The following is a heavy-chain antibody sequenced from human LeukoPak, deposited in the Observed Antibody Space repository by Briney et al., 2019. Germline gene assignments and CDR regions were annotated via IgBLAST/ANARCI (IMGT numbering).Heavy chain of an antibody. CDR2: ISYDGSNK. CDR1: GFTFSSYA. Sequence: PGRSLRLSCAASGFTFSSYAMHWVRQAPGKGLGWVAVISYDGSNKYYADSVKGRFTISRDNSKNTLYLQMNSLRAEDTAVYYCARDGGDIVVVPAADYYYYYGMDVWGQGTTVTVSS. V-gene: IGHV3-30-3*01. CDR3: ARDGGDIVVVPAADYYYYYGMDV. D-gene: IGHD2-2*01. J-gene: IGHJ6*02.